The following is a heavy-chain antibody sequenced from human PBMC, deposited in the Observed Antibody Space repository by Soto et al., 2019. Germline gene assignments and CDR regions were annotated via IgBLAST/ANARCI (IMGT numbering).Heavy chain of an antibody. Sequence: HPGGSLRLSCAASGFTFSSYAMHWVRQAPGKGLEWVAVISYDGSNKYYADSVKGRFTISRDNSKNTLYLQMNSLRAEDTALYYCARVRAATYYYGMDVWGQGTPVTVSS. J-gene: IGHJ6*02. CDR3: ARVRAATYYYGMDV. CDR1: GFTFSSYA. D-gene: IGHD3-10*01. CDR2: ISYDGSNK. V-gene: IGHV3-30-3*01.